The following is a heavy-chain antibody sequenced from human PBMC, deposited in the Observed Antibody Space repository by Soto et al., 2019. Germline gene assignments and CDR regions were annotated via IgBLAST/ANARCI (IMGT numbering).Heavy chain of an antibody. Sequence: QVQLVQSGAEVKKPGSSVKVSCKTSGGTFSSYSISWVRQAPGQGLEWMGGIIPIFGTANYAQKFQGRVTITADESTRTTYMELSSLRSDDTAVYYCAREAEYDSSGYYFFYWGQGTLVTVSS. CDR2: IIPIFGTA. D-gene: IGHD3-22*01. J-gene: IGHJ4*02. CDR1: GGTFSSYS. CDR3: AREAEYDSSGYYFFY. V-gene: IGHV1-69*01.